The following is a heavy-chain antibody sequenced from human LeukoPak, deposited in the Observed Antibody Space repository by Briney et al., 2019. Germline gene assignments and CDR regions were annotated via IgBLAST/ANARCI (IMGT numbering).Heavy chain of an antibody. Sequence: SETLSLTCAVYGGSFSGYYWIWIRQPPGKGLEWIGEINHSGSTSYNPSLNSRVTISVDTSKSQFSLKLSPVTAADTAVYYCARGLSTLGRNWFDPWGQGTLVTVSS. D-gene: IGHD1-1*01. J-gene: IGHJ5*02. V-gene: IGHV4-34*01. CDR2: INHSGST. CDR3: ARGLSTLGRNWFDP. CDR1: GGSFSGYY.